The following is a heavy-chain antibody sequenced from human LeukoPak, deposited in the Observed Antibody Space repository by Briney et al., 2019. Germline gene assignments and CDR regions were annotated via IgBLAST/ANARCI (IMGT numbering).Heavy chain of an antibody. Sequence: KSSETLSLTCTVSGGSISSSFWSWIRQPPGKGLEWLGYIYYSGSTNYNPSLKSRVTISVETSKNQFCLKLSSVTAADTAVYYCARSYYGDYYYYAMDVWGQGSAVTVSS. D-gene: IGHD3-10*01. J-gene: IGHJ6*02. V-gene: IGHV4-59*08. CDR1: GGSISSSF. CDR3: ARSYYGDYYYYAMDV. CDR2: IYYSGST.